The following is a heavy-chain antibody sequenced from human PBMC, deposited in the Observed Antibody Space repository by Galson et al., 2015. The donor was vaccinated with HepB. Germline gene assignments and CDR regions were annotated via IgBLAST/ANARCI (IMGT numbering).Heavy chain of an antibody. D-gene: IGHD2-2*02. CDR1: GFTFSSYW. Sequence: SLRLSCAASGFTFSSYWMSWVRQAPGKGLEWVANIKQDGSEKYYVDSVKGRLTISRDNAKNSLYLQMNSLRAEDTAVYYCARVGYCSSTSCYTYYYGMDVWGQGTTVTVSS. V-gene: IGHV3-7*01. CDR2: IKQDGSEK. J-gene: IGHJ6*02. CDR3: ARVGYCSSTSCYTYYYGMDV.